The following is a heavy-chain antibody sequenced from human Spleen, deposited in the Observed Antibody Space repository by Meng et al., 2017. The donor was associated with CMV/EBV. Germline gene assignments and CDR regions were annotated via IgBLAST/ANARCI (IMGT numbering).Heavy chain of an antibody. CDR2: IYHSGST. CDR3: ARGGTVVIPLDY. V-gene: IGHV4-61*01. J-gene: IGHJ4*02. Sequence: SETLSLTCTVSGGSVSSSYYWSWIRQTPGKGLEWIGYIYHSGSTNYNPTLKSRVTMSVDTSKNQFSLKLSSVTAADTAVYYCARGGTVVIPLDYWGQGTLVTASS. CDR1: GGSVSSSYY. D-gene: IGHD4-23*01.